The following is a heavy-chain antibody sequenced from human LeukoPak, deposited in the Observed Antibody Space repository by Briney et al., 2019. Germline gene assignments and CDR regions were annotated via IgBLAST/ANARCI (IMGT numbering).Heavy chain of an antibody. Sequence: GGSLRLSCAASGFTFSSYGMHWVRQAPGKGLEWVAVISYDGSNKYYADSVKGRFTISRDNSKNTLYLQMNSLRAEDTVVYYCAKVPLVPAAIGVDYWGQGTLVTVSS. CDR1: GFTFSSYG. J-gene: IGHJ4*02. CDR3: AKVPLVPAAIGVDY. CDR2: ISYDGSNK. D-gene: IGHD2-2*02. V-gene: IGHV3-30*18.